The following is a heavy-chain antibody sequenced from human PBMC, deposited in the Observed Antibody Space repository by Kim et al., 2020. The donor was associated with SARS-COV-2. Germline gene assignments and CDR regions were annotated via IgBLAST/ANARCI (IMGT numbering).Heavy chain of an antibody. J-gene: IGHJ4*02. Sequence: EDSCKGRFTISMDNSKNALYLHMNSLVTEDTNVYYCASSDGYNSPPHLSYWGQGTLVTVSS. CDR3: ASSDGYNSPPHLSY. D-gene: IGHD5-12*01. V-gene: IGHV3-30*01.